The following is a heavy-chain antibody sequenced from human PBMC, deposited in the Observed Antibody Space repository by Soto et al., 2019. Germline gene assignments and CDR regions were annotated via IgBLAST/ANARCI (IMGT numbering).Heavy chain of an antibody. J-gene: IGHJ4*02. Sequence: GGSLRLSCAASGFTFSGSAMHWVRQASGKGLEWVGRIRSKANSYATAYAASVKGRFTISRDDSKNTAYLQMNSLKTEETAVYYCNRQDNDYDSSGYYDYWGQGTLVTVSS. V-gene: IGHV3-73*01. CDR2: IRSKANSYAT. D-gene: IGHD3-22*01. CDR3: NRQDNDYDSSGYYDY. CDR1: GFTFSGSA.